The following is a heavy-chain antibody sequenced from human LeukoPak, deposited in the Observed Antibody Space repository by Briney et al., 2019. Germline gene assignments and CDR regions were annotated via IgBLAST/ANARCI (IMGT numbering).Heavy chain of an antibody. D-gene: IGHD2-15*01. J-gene: IGHJ6*03. CDR3: AREYCSGGSCYIDGDDYYMDV. CDR1: GFTSITYT. CDR2: ISSSSSYI. V-gene: IGHV3-21*01. Sequence: GGSLRLSCAASGFTSITYTMNWVRQAPGKGLEWVSSISSSSSYIYYADSVKGRFTISRDNAKNSLYLQMNSLRAEDTAVYYCAREYCSGGSCYIDGDDYYMDVWGKGTTVTVSS.